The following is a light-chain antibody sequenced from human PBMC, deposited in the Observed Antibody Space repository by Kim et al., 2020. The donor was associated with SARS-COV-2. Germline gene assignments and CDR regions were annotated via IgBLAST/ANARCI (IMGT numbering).Light chain of an antibody. V-gene: IGKV3-15*01. Sequence: GERATLPGSASQSGGTELDWHQHKPGQSPRLLIYGASTRATGVPTRFSGSGSGTEFTLTISSLESEVSAVYYCQQYNQWPPVFTFGQGTKLEIK. CDR1: QSGGTE. J-gene: IGKJ2*01. CDR3: QQYNQWPPVFT. CDR2: GAS.